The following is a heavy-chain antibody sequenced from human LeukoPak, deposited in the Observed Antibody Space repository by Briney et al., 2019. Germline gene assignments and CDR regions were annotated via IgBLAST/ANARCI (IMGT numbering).Heavy chain of an antibody. V-gene: IGHV3-23*01. D-gene: IGHD4-17*01. J-gene: IGHJ4*02. CDR2: ISGSGGST. CDR3: ATTRPRDGDYFDY. CDR1: GFTFSSYA. Sequence: GGSLRLSCAASGFTFSSYAMSWVRQAPGKGLEWVSAISGSGGSTYYADSVKGRFTISRDSSKNTLYLQMNSLRAEDTAVYYCATTRPRDGDYFDYWGQGTLVTVSS.